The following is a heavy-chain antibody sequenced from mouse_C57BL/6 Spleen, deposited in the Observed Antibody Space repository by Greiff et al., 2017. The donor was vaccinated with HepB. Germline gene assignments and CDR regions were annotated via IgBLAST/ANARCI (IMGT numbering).Heavy chain of an antibody. CDR3: ANGVVRGYFDV. CDR1: GYTFTSYW. J-gene: IGHJ1*03. D-gene: IGHD1-1*02. V-gene: IGHV1-69*01. CDR2: IDPSDSYT. Sequence: QVQLQQPGAELVMPGASVKLSCKASGYTFTSYWMHWVKQRPGQGLEWIGEIDPSDSYTNYNQKFKGKSTLTVDKSSSPAYMQRSSLTSEDSAFYYCANGVVRGYFDVWGTGTTVTVSS.